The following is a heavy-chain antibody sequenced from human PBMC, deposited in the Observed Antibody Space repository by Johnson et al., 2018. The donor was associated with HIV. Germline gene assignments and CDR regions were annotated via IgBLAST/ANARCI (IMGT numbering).Heavy chain of an antibody. CDR1: GFTFDDYG. Sequence: EVQLVESGGGVVQPGGSQRLSCAASGFTFDDYGVSWVRQAPGKGLEWVSGINWNGDSTGYADSVKGRFTISKDNAKNSLYLQMNSLRAEDTAVYYCARERSLNEYSSSWDAFDIWGQGTMVTVSS. J-gene: IGHJ3*02. V-gene: IGHV3-20*04. CDR3: ARERSLNEYSSSWDAFDI. D-gene: IGHD6-6*01. CDR2: INWNGDST.